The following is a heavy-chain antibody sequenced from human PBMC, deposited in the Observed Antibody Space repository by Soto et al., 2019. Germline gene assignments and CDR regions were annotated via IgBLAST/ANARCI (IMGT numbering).Heavy chain of an antibody. CDR2: IYYSDHT. J-gene: IGHJ5*02. D-gene: IGHD3-10*01. Sequence: PSETLSLTCTVSGDSVSSDSHYWSWIRQPPGKGLEWIGYIYYSDHTNYSPSLKSRLTISVDTSKNQFSLELRSMTAADTAVYYCAREVVRGVLDLWGQGTVVTVSS. CDR1: GDSVSSDSHY. V-gene: IGHV4-61*01. CDR3: AREVVRGVLDL.